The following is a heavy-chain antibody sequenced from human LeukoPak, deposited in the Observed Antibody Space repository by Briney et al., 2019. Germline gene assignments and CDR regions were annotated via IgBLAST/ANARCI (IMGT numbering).Heavy chain of an antibody. Sequence: ASVKVSCKASGYTFTGYYMHWVRQAPGQGLEWMGRINPNSGGTNYAQKFQGRVTMTRDTSIRTAYMELSRLRSDDTAVYYCARAVDTAMVRGDYWGQGTLVTVSS. CDR1: GYTFTGYY. D-gene: IGHD5-18*01. CDR2: INPNSGGT. J-gene: IGHJ4*02. CDR3: ARAVDTAMVRGDY. V-gene: IGHV1-2*06.